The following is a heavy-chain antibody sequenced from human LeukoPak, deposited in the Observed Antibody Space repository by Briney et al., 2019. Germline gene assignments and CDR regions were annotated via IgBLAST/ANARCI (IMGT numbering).Heavy chain of an antibody. CDR2: ISAYNGNT. CDR3: ARDRRFDGNYAGDY. V-gene: IGHV1-18*01. CDR1: GYTFTSYG. D-gene: IGHD4-17*01. Sequence: ASVKVSCKASGYTFTSYGISWVRQAPGQGLEWMGWISAYNGNTNYAQKLQGRVTMTTDTPTSTAYMELRSLRSDDTAVYYCARDRRFDGNYAGDYWGQGTLVTVSS. J-gene: IGHJ4*02.